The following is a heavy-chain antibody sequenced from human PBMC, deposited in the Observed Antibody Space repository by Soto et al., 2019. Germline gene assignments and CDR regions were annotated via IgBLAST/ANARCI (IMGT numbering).Heavy chain of an antibody. V-gene: IGHV1-2*04. CDR3: ARESGGATATLDYYYFYMDV. J-gene: IGHJ6*03. CDR2: INPNSGVT. Sequence: QVQLVQSGAEVRKPGASVTVSCRSSGDSFNGYYIHWVRQAPGQGLEWMGWINPNSGVTKYAQKFQGWVSMTRDTSIRTVYMQLSRLRSDDTAVYYCARESGGATATLDYYYFYMDVWGTGTTVTLSS. D-gene: IGHD5-12*01. CDR1: GDSFNGYY.